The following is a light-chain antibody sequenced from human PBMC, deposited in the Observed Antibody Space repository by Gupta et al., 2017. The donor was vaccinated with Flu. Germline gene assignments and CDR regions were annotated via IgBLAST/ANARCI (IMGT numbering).Light chain of an antibody. V-gene: IGKV3-20*01. CDR2: GAS. Sequence: GTLSLSPGERATLSCRASQSVSSSYLAWYQQKPGQAPRLLIYGASSRATGIPDRVSGSGSGTGFTLTISRLEPEDFAVYYCQQYDRAGWTFGQGTKVEIK. J-gene: IGKJ1*01. CDR1: QSVSSSY. CDR3: QQYDRAGWT.